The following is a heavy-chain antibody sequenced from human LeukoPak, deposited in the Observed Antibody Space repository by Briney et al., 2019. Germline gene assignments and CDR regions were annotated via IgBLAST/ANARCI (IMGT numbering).Heavy chain of an antibody. CDR1: GYTLTGYY. V-gene: IGHV1-2*02. CDR3: AREGSSGWYVFDY. D-gene: IGHD6-19*01. CDR2: INPNSGGT. J-gene: IGHJ4*02. Sequence: GASVKVSCKASGYTLTGYYMHWVRQAPGQGLEWMGWINPNSGGTNYAQKFQGRVTMTRDTSISTAYMELSRLRSDDTAVYYCAREGSSGWYVFDYWGQGTLVTVSS.